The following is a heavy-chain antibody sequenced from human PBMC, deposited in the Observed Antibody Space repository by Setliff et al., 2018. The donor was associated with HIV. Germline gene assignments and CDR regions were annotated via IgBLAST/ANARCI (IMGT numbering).Heavy chain of an antibody. J-gene: IGHJ4*02. CDR1: GGTFSSYV. V-gene: IGHV1-69*13. CDR3: VFCAHSGTWPFDY. Sequence: GASVKVSCKSSGGTFSSYVINWVRQAPGQGLEWMGGIIPVPDTTNYAQKFQGRVTITADASTRTAYMELSSLRSEDTAVYYCVFCAHSGTWPFDYWGQGTLVTVSS. D-gene: IGHD3-10*01. CDR2: IIPVPDTT.